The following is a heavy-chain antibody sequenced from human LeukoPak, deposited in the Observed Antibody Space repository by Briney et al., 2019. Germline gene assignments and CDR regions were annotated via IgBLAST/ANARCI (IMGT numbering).Heavy chain of an antibody. CDR1: GYTFTTFG. CDR3: ARDWDIAAGVDYFDY. Sequence: GASVKVSCKASGYTFTTFGISWVRQAPGQGLEWMGWISGNNDDTNYAQNLQGRVTMTTDTSTGTAYMEVRSLGSDDTAVYYCARDWDIAAGVDYFDYWGQGTVVTVSS. V-gene: IGHV1-18*01. J-gene: IGHJ4*02. D-gene: IGHD6-13*01. CDR2: ISGNNDDT.